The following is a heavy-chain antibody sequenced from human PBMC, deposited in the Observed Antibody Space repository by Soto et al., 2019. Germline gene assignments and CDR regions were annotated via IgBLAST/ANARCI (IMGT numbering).Heavy chain of an antibody. Sequence: GSLRLSCAASGFTFSSYAMHWVRQAPGKGLEWVAVISYDGSNKYYADSVKGRFTIPRDNSKNTLYLQMNSLRAEDTAVYYCANARDIVVVVAAYVDYWGQGTLVTVSS. D-gene: IGHD2-15*01. J-gene: IGHJ4*02. V-gene: IGHV3-30-3*01. CDR2: ISYDGSNK. CDR1: GFTFSSYA. CDR3: ANARDIVVVVAAYVDY.